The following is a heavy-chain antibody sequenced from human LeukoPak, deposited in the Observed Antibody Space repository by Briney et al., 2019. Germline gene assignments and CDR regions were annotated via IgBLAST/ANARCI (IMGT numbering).Heavy chain of an antibody. Sequence: SETLSLTCAVSGGSISSSNWWSWVRQPPGKGLEWIGEIYHSGSTNYNPSLKSRVTISVDKSKNQFSLKLSSVTAADTAVYYCARSHYYVLNWFDPWGQGTLVTVSS. V-gene: IGHV4-4*02. J-gene: IGHJ5*02. CDR2: IYHSGST. CDR3: ARSHYYVLNWFDP. D-gene: IGHD3-10*02. CDR1: GGSISSSNW.